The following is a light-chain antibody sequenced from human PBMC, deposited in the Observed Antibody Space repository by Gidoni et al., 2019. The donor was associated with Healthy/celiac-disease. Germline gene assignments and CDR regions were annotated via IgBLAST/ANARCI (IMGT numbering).Light chain of an antibody. Sequence: EIQMTQSPSSLSASVGDRVTIHCRASQSISSYLNWYQQKPGKAPKLLIYAASSLQSGVPSRFSGSGSGTDFTLTISSLQPEDFATYYCQQSYSTPFTFGPGTKVDIK. V-gene: IGKV1-39*01. CDR3: QQSYSTPFT. CDR2: AAS. CDR1: QSISSY. J-gene: IGKJ3*01.